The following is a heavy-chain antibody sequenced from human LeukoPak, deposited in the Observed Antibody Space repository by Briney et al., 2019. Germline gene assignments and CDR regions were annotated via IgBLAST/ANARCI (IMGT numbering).Heavy chain of an antibody. D-gene: IGHD4-17*01. V-gene: IGHV3-30*18. CDR2: TSYDESNK. CDR1: GFSFSTYG. CDR3: AKGSAYGDYHYYGMDV. J-gene: IGHJ6*02. Sequence: PGGSLRLSYAASGFSFSTYGMHWVRQAPGKGLEWVAVTSYDESNKYYGDSVKGRFTISRDNSKNTLYLQMNSLRVEDTAVYYCAKGSAYGDYHYYGMDVWGQGTTVTVSS.